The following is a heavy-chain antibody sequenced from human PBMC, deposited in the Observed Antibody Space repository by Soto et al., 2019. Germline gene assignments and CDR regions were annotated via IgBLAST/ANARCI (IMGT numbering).Heavy chain of an antibody. Sequence: NPSETLSLTCTVSGGSISSYYWSWIRQPPGKGLEWIGYIYYSGSTNYNPSLKSRVTISVDTSKNQFSLKLSSVTAADTAVYYCASKSYLGYFDYWGQGTLVTVSS. CDR1: GGSISSYY. CDR3: ASKSYLGYFDY. V-gene: IGHV4-59*01. CDR2: IYYSGST. D-gene: IGHD1-26*01. J-gene: IGHJ4*02.